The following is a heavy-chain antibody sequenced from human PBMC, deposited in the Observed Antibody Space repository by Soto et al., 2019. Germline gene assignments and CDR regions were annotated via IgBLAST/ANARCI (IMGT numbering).Heavy chain of an antibody. CDR1: GFTFSNFW. D-gene: IGHD3-10*01. Sequence: PGGSLRLSCAASGFTFSNFWMHWVRQDPGKGLVWVSRINSDGSSTSYADSVKGRFTISRDNAKNTLYLQMNSLRAEDTAVYYCARAVRSGSYPYSYYGMDVWGQGTTVTVSS. J-gene: IGHJ6*02. CDR2: INSDGSST. V-gene: IGHV3-74*01. CDR3: ARAVRSGSYPYSYYGMDV.